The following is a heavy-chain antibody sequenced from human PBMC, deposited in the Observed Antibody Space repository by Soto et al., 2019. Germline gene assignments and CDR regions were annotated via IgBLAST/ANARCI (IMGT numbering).Heavy chain of an antibody. Sequence: QVQLVESGGGVVQPGRSLRLSCTASGITFSSYTMHWVRQAPGKGLEWVAVISSDGSIKYYADSVKCRFTISRDNSKNKLYLQMNSLRAEATAVFYCATTNHDYGDSSPLVYWGQGTMVTVSS. V-gene: IGHV3-30-3*01. CDR1: GITFSSYT. J-gene: IGHJ4*02. CDR2: ISSDGSIK. CDR3: ATTNHDYGDSSPLVY. D-gene: IGHD4-17*01.